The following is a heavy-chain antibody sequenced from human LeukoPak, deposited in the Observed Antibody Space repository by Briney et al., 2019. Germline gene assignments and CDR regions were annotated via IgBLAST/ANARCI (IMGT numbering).Heavy chain of an antibody. CDR1: GGSISSGSYY. V-gene: IGHV4-61*02. CDR2: IYTSGST. D-gene: IGHD3-10*01. Sequence: ASQTLSLTCTVSGGSISSGSYYWSWIRQPAGKGLEWIGRIYTSGSTNYNPSLKSRVTISVDTSKNQFFLKLSSVTAADTAVYYCAGESRWFGEYYQPYNGFDPWGQGTLVTVSS. J-gene: IGHJ5*02. CDR3: AGESRWFGEYYQPYNGFDP.